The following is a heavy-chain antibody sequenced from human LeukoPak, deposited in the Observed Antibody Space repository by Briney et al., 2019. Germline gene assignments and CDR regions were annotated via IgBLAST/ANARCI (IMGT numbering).Heavy chain of an antibody. D-gene: IGHD1-1*01. CDR3: ASLDREGHFDL. CDR1: GGSISSYY. J-gene: IGHJ2*01. V-gene: IGHV4-59*05. Sequence: PSETLSLTCTVSGGSISSYYWSWIRQPPGKGLEWIGSIYYSGSTYYNPSLKSRVTISVDTSKNQFSLKLSSVTAADTAVYYCASLDREGHFDLWGRGTLVTVSS. CDR2: IYYSGST.